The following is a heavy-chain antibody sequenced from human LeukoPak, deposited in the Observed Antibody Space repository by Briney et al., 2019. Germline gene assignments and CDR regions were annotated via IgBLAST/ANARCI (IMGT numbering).Heavy chain of an antibody. V-gene: IGHV4-39*07. D-gene: IGHD3-3*01. CDR1: GGSISSSSYY. CDR2: IYYSGST. Sequence: SETLSLTCTVSGGSISSSSYYWGWIRQPPGKGLEWIGSIYYSGSTYYSSSLKSRVTISVDTSKNQFSLKLSSVTAADTAVYYCASYLRFLEWSYFDYWGQGTLVTVSS. J-gene: IGHJ4*02. CDR3: ASYLRFLEWSYFDY.